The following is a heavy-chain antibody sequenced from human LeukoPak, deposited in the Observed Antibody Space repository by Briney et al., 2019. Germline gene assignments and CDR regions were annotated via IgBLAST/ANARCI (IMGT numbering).Heavy chain of an antibody. CDR1: GDSVSSNRVT. Sequence: SQTLSLTCAISGDSVSSNRVTWNWIRQSPSRGLEWLGRTYYRSTWYNDYAVSVRGRITVNPDTSKNQFSLHLNSVTPEDTAVYYCARRLTQYDCFDPWGQGILVTVSS. CDR2: TYYRSTWYN. V-gene: IGHV6-1*01. J-gene: IGHJ5*02. CDR3: ARRLTQYDCFDP. D-gene: IGHD2-2*01.